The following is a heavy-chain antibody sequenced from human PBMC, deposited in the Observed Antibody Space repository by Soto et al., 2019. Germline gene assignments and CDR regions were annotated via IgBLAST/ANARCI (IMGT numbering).Heavy chain of an antibody. Sequence: PGGSLRLSCAASGFTFSSYAMSWVRQAPGKGLEWVSAISGSGGSTYYADSVKGRFTISRGNSKNTLYLQMNSLRAEDTAVYYCAKAATYCSSTSCPNLYYYYMDVWGKGTTVTVSS. D-gene: IGHD2-2*01. CDR1: GFTFSSYA. J-gene: IGHJ6*03. V-gene: IGHV3-23*01. CDR3: AKAATYCSSTSCPNLYYYYMDV. CDR2: ISGSGGST.